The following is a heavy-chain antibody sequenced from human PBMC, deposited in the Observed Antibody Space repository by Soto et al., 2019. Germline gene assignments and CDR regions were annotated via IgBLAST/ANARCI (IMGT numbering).Heavy chain of an antibody. CDR1: GDTLASFG. CDR3: ARDQESISDRILEF. D-gene: IGHD2-21*01. J-gene: IGHJ4*02. V-gene: IGHV1-18*01. Sequence: AXSVKVSCKASGDTLASFGFIWVRQAPGQGLEWLGWISAYNGNTHYAQKVRDRVTLTTDTSTNTAYMELRSLTSDDTAVYYCARDQESISDRILEFWGQGTRVTVSS. CDR2: ISAYNGNT.